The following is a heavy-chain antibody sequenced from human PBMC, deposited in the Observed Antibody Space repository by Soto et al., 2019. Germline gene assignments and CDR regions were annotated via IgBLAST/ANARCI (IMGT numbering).Heavy chain of an antibody. CDR1: GYTFTSYD. V-gene: IGHV1-8*01. CDR3: ATAMTYSSSWFWFDP. CDR2: MNPNSGNT. D-gene: IGHD6-13*01. J-gene: IGHJ5*02. Sequence: ASVKVSCKASGYTFTSYDINWVRQATGQGLEWMGWMNPNSGNTIYAQKFQGRVTMTEDTSTDTAYMELSSLRSEDTAVYYCATAMTYSSSWFWFDPWGQGTLVTVSS.